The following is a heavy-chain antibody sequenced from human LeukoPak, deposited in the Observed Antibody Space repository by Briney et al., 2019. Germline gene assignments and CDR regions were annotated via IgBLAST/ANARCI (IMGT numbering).Heavy chain of an antibody. CDR2: IYYSGST. D-gene: IGHD3-10*01. Sequence: PSETLSLTCAVYGGSFSGYYWSWIRQPPGKGMEWIGYIYYSGSTNYNPSLKSRVTISVDTSKNQFSLELSSVTAADAAVYYCARDLSDHYYGSGSYYAVWFDPWGEGTLVTVSS. CDR3: ARDLSDHYYGSGSYYAVWFDP. CDR1: GGSFSGYY. J-gene: IGHJ5*02. V-gene: IGHV4-59*01.